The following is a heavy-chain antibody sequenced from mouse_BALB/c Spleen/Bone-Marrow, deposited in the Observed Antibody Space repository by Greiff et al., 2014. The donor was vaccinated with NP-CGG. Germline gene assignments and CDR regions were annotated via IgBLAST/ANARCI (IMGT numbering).Heavy chain of an antibody. Sequence: VKLMESGPGLVAPSQSLSITCTVSGFSLTSYGVHWVRQPPGKGLEWLGVIWADGSTNYNSALMSRLSISKDNSKSQVFLKMNSLQTDDTAMYYCARDYDCVSWFAYWGQGTLVTVSA. V-gene: IGHV2-9*02. CDR2: IWADGST. J-gene: IGHJ3*01. CDR1: GFSLTSYG. D-gene: IGHD2-4*01. CDR3: ARDYDCVSWFAY.